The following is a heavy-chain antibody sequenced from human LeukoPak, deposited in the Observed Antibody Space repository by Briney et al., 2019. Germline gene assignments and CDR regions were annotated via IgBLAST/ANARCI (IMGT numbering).Heavy chain of an antibody. V-gene: IGHV4-34*01. J-gene: IGHJ6*02. CDR2: INHSGST. CDR3: ARGSLTTYGSGSYYYYYGMDV. D-gene: IGHD3-10*01. Sequence: SETLSLTCAVYGGSFSGYYWSWIRQPPGKGLEWIGEINHSGSTNYNPSLKSRVTISVDTSKNQFSVKLSSVTAADTAVYYCARGSLTTYGSGSYYYYYGMDVWGRGTTVTVSS. CDR1: GGSFSGYY.